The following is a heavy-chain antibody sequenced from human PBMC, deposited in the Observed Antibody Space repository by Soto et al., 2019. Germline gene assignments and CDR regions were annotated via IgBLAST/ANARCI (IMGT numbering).Heavy chain of an antibody. V-gene: IGHV3-66*01. CDR1: GFTVSSNY. CDR2: IYSGGST. CDR3: ARERYCGGDCYSPHFDY. D-gene: IGHD2-21*02. Sequence: PGGSLILSCAASGFTVSSNYMSWVRQAPGKGLEWVSVIYSGGSTYYADSVKGRFTISRDNSKNTLYLQMNSLRAEDTAVYYCARERYCGGDCYSPHFDYWGQGTLVTVSS. J-gene: IGHJ4*02.